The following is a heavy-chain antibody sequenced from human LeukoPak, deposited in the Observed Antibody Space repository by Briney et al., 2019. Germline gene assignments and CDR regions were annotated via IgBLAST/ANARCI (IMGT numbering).Heavy chain of an antibody. CDR2: INHSGST. D-gene: IGHD3-10*01. V-gene: IGHV4-34*01. CDR1: GGSFSGYY. Sequence: PSETLSLTCAVYGGSFSGYYWSWIRQPPGKGLEWIGEINHSGSTNYNPSLKSRVTISVDTSKNQFSLKLSSVTAADTAVYYCARTRIRGVIIYWGQGTLVTVSS. CDR3: ARTRIRGVIIY. J-gene: IGHJ4*02.